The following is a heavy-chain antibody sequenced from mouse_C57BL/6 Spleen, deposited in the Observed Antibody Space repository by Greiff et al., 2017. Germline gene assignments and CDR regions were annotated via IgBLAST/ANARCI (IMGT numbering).Heavy chain of an antibody. J-gene: IGHJ1*03. CDR3: VRHNSYYDFDV. CDR1: GFSFNTYA. Sequence: EVMLVESGGGLVQPKGSLKLSCAASGFSFNTYAMNWVRQAPGKGLEWVARIRSKSNNYATYYADSVKDRFTISRDDSESMLYLQMNNLKTEDTAMYYCVRHNSYYDFDVWGTGTTVTVSS. D-gene: IGHD2-12*01. V-gene: IGHV10-1*01. CDR2: IRSKSNNYAT.